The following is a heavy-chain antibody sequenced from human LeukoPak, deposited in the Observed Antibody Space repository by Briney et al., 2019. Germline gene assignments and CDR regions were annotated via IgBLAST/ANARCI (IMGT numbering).Heavy chain of an antibody. D-gene: IGHD4-23*01. V-gene: IGHV3-48*03. CDR3: KRDYYGGGILVGFLDY. J-gene: IGHJ4*02. Sequence: GRSLRPSSAASGFTFSRHAMNWIRQTPKKGLEWLSSISNSGSKTRYTDSEKGRLTISRDNGKNSLDLQMNSLGVEDTGIYYCKRDYYGGGILVGFLDYWGQGVLVTVSA. CDR1: GFTFSRHA. CDR2: ISNSGSKT.